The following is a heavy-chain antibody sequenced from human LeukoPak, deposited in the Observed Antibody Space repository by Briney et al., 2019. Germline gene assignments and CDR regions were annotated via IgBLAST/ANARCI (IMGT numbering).Heavy chain of an antibody. CDR1: GFTFSNYW. CDR3: ARERFDYFDY. D-gene: IGHD3-10*01. CDR2: INIDGTST. Sequence: PGGSLRLSCAASGFTFSNYWMHWVRQVPGKGLVCVSRINIDGTSTSYADSVKGRFTISRDNAKNALYLQMNSLRAEDTAVYYCARERFDYFDYWGQGTLVTVSS. V-gene: IGHV3-74*01. J-gene: IGHJ4*02.